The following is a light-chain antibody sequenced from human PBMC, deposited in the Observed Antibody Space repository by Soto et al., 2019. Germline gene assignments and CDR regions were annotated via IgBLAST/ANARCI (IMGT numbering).Light chain of an antibody. CDR2: EGS. J-gene: IGLJ2*01. CDR3: CSYAGSRGDVV. V-gene: IGLV2-23*01. Sequence: QSALTQPASVSGSPGQSITISCTGTSSDVGSYNLVSWYQQHPGKAPKLMIYEGSKRPSGVSNRFSGSKSGNTASLTISGLQAEDEADYYCCSYAGSRGDVVFGGGTKVTVL. CDR1: SSDVGSYNL.